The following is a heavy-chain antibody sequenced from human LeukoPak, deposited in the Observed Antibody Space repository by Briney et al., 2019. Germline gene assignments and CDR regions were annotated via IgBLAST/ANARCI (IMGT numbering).Heavy chain of an antibody. CDR2: VSYSGST. J-gene: IGHJ4*02. D-gene: IGHD3-10*01. CDR1: GGSISSSGYC. Sequence: PSETLSLTCTVSGGSISSSGYCWGWVRQPPGKGLEWLGTVSYSGSTYYNPSLKSRVTISVDTSKNQFSLKLSSVTAADTAVYYCARGPLLAPFDYWGQGTLVTVSS. CDR3: ARGPLLAPFDY. V-gene: IGHV4-39*07.